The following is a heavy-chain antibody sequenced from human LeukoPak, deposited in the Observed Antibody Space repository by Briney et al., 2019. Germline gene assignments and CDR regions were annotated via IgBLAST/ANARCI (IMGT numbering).Heavy chain of an antibody. CDR3: ARTDYYDSSGYQYYYYGMDV. Sequence: ASVKVSCKASGYTFTSYAMHWVRQAPGQRLEWMGWINAGNGNTKYSQKFQGRVTITRDTSAGTAYMELSSLRSEDTAVYYCARTDYYDSSGYQYYYYGMDVWGQGTTVTVSS. J-gene: IGHJ6*02. V-gene: IGHV1-3*01. CDR2: INAGNGNT. D-gene: IGHD3-22*01. CDR1: GYTFTSYA.